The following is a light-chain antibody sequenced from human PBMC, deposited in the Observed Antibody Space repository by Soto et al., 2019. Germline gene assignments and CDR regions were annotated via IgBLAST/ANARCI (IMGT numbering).Light chain of an antibody. J-gene: IGLJ1*01. V-gene: IGLV2-11*01. CDR1: SSDVGGYNY. Sequence: QSVLAQPRSVSGSPGQSVTISCTGTSSDVGGYNYVSWHQQHPGKAPKLMLYDVSKRPSGVPDRFSGSKSGNTASLTISGLQAEDEADYYCCSYAGSYVYVFGTGTKVTVL. CDR3: CSYAGSYVYV. CDR2: DVS.